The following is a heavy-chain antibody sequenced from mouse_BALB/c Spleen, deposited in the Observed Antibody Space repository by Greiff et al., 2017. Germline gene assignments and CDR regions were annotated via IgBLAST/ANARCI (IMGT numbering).Heavy chain of an antibody. D-gene: IGHD1-2*01. CDR3: ARRGTLQVFDY. V-gene: IGHV5-12-1*01. Sequence: EVKLVESGGGLVKPGGSLKLSCAASGFAFSSYDMSWVRQTPEKRLEWVAYISSGGGSTYYPDTVKGRFTISRDNAKNTLYLQMSSLKSEDTAMYYCARRGTLQVFDYWGQGTTLTVAS. J-gene: IGHJ2*01. CDR2: ISSGGGST. CDR1: GFAFSSYD.